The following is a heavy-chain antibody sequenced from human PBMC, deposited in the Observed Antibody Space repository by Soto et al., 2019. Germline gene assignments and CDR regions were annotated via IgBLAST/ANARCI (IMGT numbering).Heavy chain of an antibody. V-gene: IGHV1-18*01. J-gene: IGHJ4*02. CDR3: ARDPGYSSSWVSDY. CDR1: GYTFTSYA. CDR2: ISAYNGNT. Sequence: ASVNASCKEPGYTFTSYAMSWVRQAPGQGLEWMGWISAYNGNTNYAQKLQGRVTMTTDTSTSTAYMELRSLRSDDTAVYYCARDPGYSSSWVSDYWGQGTLVTVSS. D-gene: IGHD6-13*01.